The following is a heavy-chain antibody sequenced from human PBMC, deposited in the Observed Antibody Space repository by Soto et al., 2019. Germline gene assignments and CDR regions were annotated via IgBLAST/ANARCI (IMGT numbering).Heavy chain of an antibody. CDR1: GHSFTTYW. CDR2: IYPSGSET. Sequence: EVQLVQSGAEVKKPGESLKISCKASGHSFTTYWIAWLRQMPGKGLEWLGIIYPSGSETRYSPSFQGQVTISFDKSISTAYLQWSSLKASDTAIYYCAMPPVRWGYCGGGSCYLHYWGQGTLVTVSS. J-gene: IGHJ4*02. D-gene: IGHD2-15*01. CDR3: AMPPVRWGYCGGGSCYLHY. V-gene: IGHV5-51*01.